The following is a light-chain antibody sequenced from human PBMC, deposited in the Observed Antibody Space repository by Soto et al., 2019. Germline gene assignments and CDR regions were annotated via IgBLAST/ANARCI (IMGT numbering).Light chain of an antibody. CDR1: QSISSK. Sequence: EIVMTQSPATLSVSPGERATLSCRASQSISSKLGWYQQKPGQAPRLLLYGASTRATGIPARSSGCGSGSEFPLTINRLQSEDSAVSYFQQDKTWRQINFGQGTRLEIK. J-gene: IGKJ5*01. CDR2: GAS. V-gene: IGKV3-15*01. CDR3: QQDKTWRQIN.